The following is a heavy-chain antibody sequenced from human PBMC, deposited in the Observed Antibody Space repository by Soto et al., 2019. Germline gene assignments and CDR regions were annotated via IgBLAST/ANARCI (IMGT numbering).Heavy chain of an antibody. V-gene: IGHV1-18*01. D-gene: IGHD1-7*01. CDR3: AKDRGYNWNYGLFDP. CDR1: GYTFTSYG. J-gene: IGHJ5*02. Sequence: QVQLVQSGAEVKKPGASVKVSCKASGYTFTSYGISWVRQAPGQGLEWMGWISTYNGNTNYAQKLQGRVTMTTDTSTSTAFMELRSLRSDDTAVYYCAKDRGYNWNYGLFDPWGQGTLVTVSS. CDR2: ISTYNGNT.